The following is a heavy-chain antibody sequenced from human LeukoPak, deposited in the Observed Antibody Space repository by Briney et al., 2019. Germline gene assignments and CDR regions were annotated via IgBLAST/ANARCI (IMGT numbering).Heavy chain of an antibody. CDR1: GGSFSGYY. Sequence: KPSETLSLTCAVYGGSFSGYYWSWIRQPPGKGLEWIGEINHSGSTNYNPSLKSRVTISVDTSKNQFSLKLSSVTAADTAVYYCARPHTVFQTLVYWGRGTLVTVSS. CDR2: INHSGST. CDR3: ARPHTVFQTLVY. J-gene: IGHJ4*02. D-gene: IGHD2-21*01. V-gene: IGHV4-34*01.